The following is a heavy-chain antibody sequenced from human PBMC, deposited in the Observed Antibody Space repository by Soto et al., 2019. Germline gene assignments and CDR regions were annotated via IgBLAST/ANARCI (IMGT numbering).Heavy chain of an antibody. Sequence: QVQLVESGGGVVQPGRSLRLSCAASGVTLSNFGMHWVRQAPGKGLEWVAVISRDGSTMFYADSVKGRFTISRDSSRNPLYLQMNSLRAEDTAVYHCVGEVASGYWGQGTLVTVSS. CDR1: GVTLSNFG. V-gene: IGHV3-30*03. CDR3: VGEVASGY. J-gene: IGHJ4*02. CDR2: ISRDGSTM. D-gene: IGHD2-21*01.